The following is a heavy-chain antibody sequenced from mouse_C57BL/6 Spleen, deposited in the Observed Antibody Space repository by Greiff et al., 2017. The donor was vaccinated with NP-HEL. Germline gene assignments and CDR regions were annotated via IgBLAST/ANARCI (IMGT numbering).Heavy chain of an antibody. J-gene: IGHJ3*01. CDR2: ISSGGDYI. CDR3: TRDGGLRSFAY. CDR1: GFTFSSYA. D-gene: IGHD2-4*01. Sequence: DVMLVESGEGLVKPGGSLKLSCAASGFTFSSYAMSWVRQTPEKRLEWVAYISSGGDYIYYADTVKGRFTISRDNARNTLYLQMSSLKSEDTAMYYCTRDGGLRSFAYWGQGTLVTVSA. V-gene: IGHV5-9-1*02.